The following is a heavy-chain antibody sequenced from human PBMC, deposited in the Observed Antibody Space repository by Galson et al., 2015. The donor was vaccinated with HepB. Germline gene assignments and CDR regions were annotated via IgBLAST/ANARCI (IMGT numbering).Heavy chain of an antibody. J-gene: IGHJ4*02. Sequence: SLRLSCAASGFTFSSYWMSWVRQAPGKGLEWVANIKQDGSEKYYVDSVKGRFTISRDNAKNSLYLQMNSLRAEDTAVYYCAREYCSSISCLFDYWGQGTLVTVSS. CDR2: IKQDGSEK. CDR1: GFTFSSYW. D-gene: IGHD2-2*01. V-gene: IGHV3-7*01. CDR3: AREYCSSISCLFDY.